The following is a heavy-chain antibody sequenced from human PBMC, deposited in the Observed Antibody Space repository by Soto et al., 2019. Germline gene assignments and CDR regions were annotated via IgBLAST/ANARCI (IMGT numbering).Heavy chain of an antibody. J-gene: IGHJ4*02. D-gene: IGHD2-21*02. CDR3: AKDATIVVVTVIDY. CDR2: ISYDGSNK. CDR1: GFTFSSYG. V-gene: IGHV3-30*18. Sequence: QVQLVESGGGVVQPGRSLRLSCAASGFTFSSYGMHWVRQAPGKGPEWVAVISYDGSNKYYADSVKGRFTISRDNSKNTLYLQMNSLRAEDTAVYYCAKDATIVVVTVIDYWGQGTLVTVSS.